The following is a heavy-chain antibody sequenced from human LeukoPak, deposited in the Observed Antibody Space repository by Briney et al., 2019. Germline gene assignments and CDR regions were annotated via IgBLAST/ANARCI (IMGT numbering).Heavy chain of an antibody. CDR1: EFTFSSYG. V-gene: IGHV3-30*18. J-gene: IGHJ4*02. D-gene: IGHD5-18*01. Sequence: GGSLRLSCAASEFTFSSYGMHWVRQAPGKGLEWVAVISYDGSNKYYADSVKGRFTISRDNSKNTLYLQMNSLRAEDTAVYYCAKDRGAIQLWLDYWGQGTLVTVSS. CDR2: ISYDGSNK. CDR3: AKDRGAIQLWLDY.